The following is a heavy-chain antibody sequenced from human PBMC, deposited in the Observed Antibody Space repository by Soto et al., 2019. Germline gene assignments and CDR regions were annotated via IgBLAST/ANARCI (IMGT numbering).Heavy chain of an antibody. CDR3: AKGSTSGWYFFDY. CDR2: ISGTGRST. V-gene: IGHV3-23*01. J-gene: IGHJ4*02. Sequence: EVQLWESGGGLVQPGGSLGLSCGASGFTFINCAMSWVRQAPGKGLEWVSGISGTGRSTFYADSVQGRFTISRDNSKNTVYLQMNSLRSEDTAVYYCAKGSTSGWYFFDYWGQGPLVTVSS. CDR1: GFTFINCA. D-gene: IGHD6-19*01.